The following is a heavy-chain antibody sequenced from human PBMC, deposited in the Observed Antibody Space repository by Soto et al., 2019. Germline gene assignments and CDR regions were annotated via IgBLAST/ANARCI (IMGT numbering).Heavy chain of an antibody. CDR3: ARLEKYYDFWSGYRGDAFDI. CDR2: MNPNSGNT. CDR1: GYTFTSYD. V-gene: IGHV1-8*01. D-gene: IGHD3-3*01. Sequence: GASVKVSCKASGYTFTSYDINWVRQATGQGLEWMGWMNPNSGNTGYAQKFQGRVTMTRNTSISTAYMELSSLRSEDTAVYYCARLEKYYDFWSGYRGDAFDIWGQGTMVTVSS. J-gene: IGHJ3*02.